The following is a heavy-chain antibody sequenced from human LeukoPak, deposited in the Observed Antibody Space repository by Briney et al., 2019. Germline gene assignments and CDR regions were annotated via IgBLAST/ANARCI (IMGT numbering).Heavy chain of an antibody. J-gene: IGHJ4*02. CDR3: ARWATYYYDSSGYYSFDY. D-gene: IGHD3-22*01. Sequence: SETLSLTCAVYGGSFSGYYWSWIRQPPGKGLEWIGEINHSGSTNYNPSLKSRVTISVDTSKNQFSLKLSSVTAADTAVYYCARWATYYYDSSGYYSFDYWGRGTLVTVSS. CDR1: GGSFSGYY. V-gene: IGHV4-34*01. CDR2: INHSGST.